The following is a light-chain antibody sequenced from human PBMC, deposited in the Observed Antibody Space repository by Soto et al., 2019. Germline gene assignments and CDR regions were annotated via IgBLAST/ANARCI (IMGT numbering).Light chain of an antibody. Sequence: QTVVTQPPSASGTPGQRVTISCSGSSSNIGTNSVNWYQQLPGTAPKVLLYVNNQRPPGVPYRFSGSKSGTSASLAISGIQSEDAADYYCAAWDDSLNGLLFGGGTKLTVL. J-gene: IGLJ2*01. CDR3: AAWDDSLNGLL. V-gene: IGLV1-44*01. CDR2: VNN. CDR1: SSNIGTNS.